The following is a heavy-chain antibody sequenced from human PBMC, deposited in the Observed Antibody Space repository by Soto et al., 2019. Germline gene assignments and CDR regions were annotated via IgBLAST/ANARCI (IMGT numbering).Heavy chain of an antibody. D-gene: IGHD3-3*01. CDR3: AKGFGVTTYFDY. V-gene: IGHV3-23*01. CDR1: GFIFSNYA. CDR2: ITGDGTTT. J-gene: IGHJ4*02. Sequence: PGGSLRLSCVASGFIFSNYAMSWVRQAPGEGLEWVSAITGDGTTTHNADSVKGRFTISRVNSKTTVYLQMNRLRAEDTVVYYCAKGFGVTTYFDYWGQGTLVTVSS.